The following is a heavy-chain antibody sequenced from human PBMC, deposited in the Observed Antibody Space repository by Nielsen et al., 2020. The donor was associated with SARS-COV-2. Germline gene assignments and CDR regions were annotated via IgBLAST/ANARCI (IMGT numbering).Heavy chain of an antibody. J-gene: IGHJ4*02. Sequence: GGSLRLSCAASGFTFSSYGMHWVRQAPGKGLEWMAVISHDGSNNYYADSVKGRFTVSRDNSKNTVYLQMNSLRAEDTAVYYCARSRGFDTRDFDYWGQGALVTVSS. CDR1: GFTFSSYG. CDR3: ARSRGFDTRDFDY. D-gene: IGHD2-2*01. CDR2: ISHDGSNN. V-gene: IGHV3-30*03.